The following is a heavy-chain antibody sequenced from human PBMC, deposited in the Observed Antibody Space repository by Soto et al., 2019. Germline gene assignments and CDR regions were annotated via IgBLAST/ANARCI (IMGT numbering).Heavy chain of an antibody. CDR2: INHRGST. CDR3: ARGYPRSIFSTALATSYWFDS. J-gene: IGHJ5*01. CDR1: GGSFSGHY. Sequence: QVQLQQWGAGLLKPSETLSLTCAVYGGSFSGHYWSWIRQYPGKGLEWIAEINHRGSTNYNPSLKIPVTKSVDPSKNQFSLRLGSVAAAGTAVYYCARGYPRSIFSTALATSYWFDSWGQGGLVTVSS. D-gene: IGHD2-21*01. V-gene: IGHV4-34*01.